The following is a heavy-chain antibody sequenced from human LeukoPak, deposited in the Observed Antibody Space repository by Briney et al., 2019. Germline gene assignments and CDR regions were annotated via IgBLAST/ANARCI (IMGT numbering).Heavy chain of an antibody. CDR3: ARERVEVRGVIITDY. V-gene: IGHV3-48*03. CDR2: ISSSGSTI. D-gene: IGHD3-10*01. J-gene: IGHJ4*02. CDR1: GFTFSTYE. Sequence: PGGSLRLSCAASGFTFSTYEMTWVRQSPGQGLEWVSYISSSGSTIYYADSVKGRFTISRDNATNSLYLQMNSLRAEDTAVYYCARERVEVRGVIITDYWGQGTRVTVSS.